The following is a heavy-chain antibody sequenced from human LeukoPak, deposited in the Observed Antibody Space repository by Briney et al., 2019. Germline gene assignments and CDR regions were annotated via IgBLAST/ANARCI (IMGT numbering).Heavy chain of an antibody. CDR2: ISGSGGST. J-gene: IGHJ4*02. V-gene: IGHV3-23*01. CDR1: KFTITNNC. CDR3: ATVSGVWYYFHY. D-gene: IGHD2-15*01. Sequence: PGGSLRLSCAASKFTITNNCRIWVRQAPGKGLEWVSDISGSGGSTYYADSVKGRFTISRDKSKNTLYLQMNSLRAEDTAIYYCATVSGVWYYFHYWGQGTLLTVSS.